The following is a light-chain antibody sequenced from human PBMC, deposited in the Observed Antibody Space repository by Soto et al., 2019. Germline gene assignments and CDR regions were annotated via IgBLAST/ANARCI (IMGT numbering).Light chain of an antibody. Sequence: DIVMTQSTDSLAVSLGERATINCKSSQSVLYSSNNKNHLAWYQQKPGQPPKLVIYWASTRESGVPDRFSGSGSGTDFTLTISSLQAEDVAVYYCQQYYSAPITFGQGTRLEIK. CDR3: QQYYSAPIT. J-gene: IGKJ5*01. V-gene: IGKV4-1*01. CDR2: WAS. CDR1: QSVLYSSNNKNH.